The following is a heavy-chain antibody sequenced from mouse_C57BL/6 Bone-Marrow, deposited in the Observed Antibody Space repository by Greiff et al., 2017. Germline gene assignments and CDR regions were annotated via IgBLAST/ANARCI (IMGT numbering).Heavy chain of an antibody. V-gene: IGHV1-55*01. CDR1: GYTFTSYW. CDR3: AWGYLAWFAD. J-gene: IGHJ3*01. CDR2: IYPGSGST. D-gene: IGHD2-3*01. Sequence: VQLQQPGAELVKPGASVKMSCKASGYTFTSYWITWVKQRPGQGLEWIGEIYPGSGSTNYNEKFQSKATLTVDTSSSTAYMQLSSLTSEDSAVXYCAWGYLAWFADWGQGTLVTVAA.